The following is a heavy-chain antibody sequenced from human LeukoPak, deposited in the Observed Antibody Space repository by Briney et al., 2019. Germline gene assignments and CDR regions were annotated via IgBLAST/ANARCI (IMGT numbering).Heavy chain of an antibody. CDR2: ISDSVSTT. V-gene: IGHV3-23*01. CDR1: GFTFTSYS. D-gene: IGHD3-22*01. CDR3: ARGAASGYSTRSLDY. Sequence: PGGSLRLSCAASGFTFTSYSINWVRQAPGKGLEWVSIISDSVSTTFYADSVKGRFTISRDNSKNTLYLQMNSLRAEDSAVYYCARGAASGYSTRSLDYWGQGTLVTVSS. J-gene: IGHJ4*02.